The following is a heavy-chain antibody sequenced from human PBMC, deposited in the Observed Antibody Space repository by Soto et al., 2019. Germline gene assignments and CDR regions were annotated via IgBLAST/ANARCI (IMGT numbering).Heavy chain of an antibody. CDR1: GYSISSGYY. V-gene: IGHV4-38-2*01. CDR2: ICHGGST. Sequence: KPSETLSLTCAVYGYSISSGYYWGWLRQPPGKGLEWIGSICHGGSTYYNPSLNSRVTLSIDMTNNHVSLILNSVTAADTAVYYCARVGPWVPYYYDSSPYTFENWFDPWGQGTLVTVSS. D-gene: IGHD3-22*01. CDR3: ARVGPWVPYYYDSSPYTFENWFDP. J-gene: IGHJ5*02.